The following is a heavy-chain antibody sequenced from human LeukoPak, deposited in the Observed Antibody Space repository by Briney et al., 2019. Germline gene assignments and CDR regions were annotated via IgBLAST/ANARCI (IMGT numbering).Heavy chain of an antibody. J-gene: IGHJ6*03. CDR2: ISSSGST. D-gene: IGHD2-2*01. CDR3: ARLHKGSTSPYYYYYYMDV. Sequence: SETLSLTCTVSGDSISSGDYYWSWIRQPAGKGLEWIGRISSSGSTNYNPSLKSRVTISVDTSKNQFSLKLSSVTAADTAVYYCARLHKGSTSPYYYYYYMDVWGKGTTVTISS. V-gene: IGHV4-61*02. CDR1: GDSISSGDYY.